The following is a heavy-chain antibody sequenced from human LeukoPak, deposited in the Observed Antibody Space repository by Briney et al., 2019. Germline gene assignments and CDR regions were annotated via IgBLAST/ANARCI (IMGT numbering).Heavy chain of an antibody. CDR1: GGSFSGYY. D-gene: IGHD2-15*01. CDR3: ARLFTPEDY. V-gene: IGHV4-34*01. Sequence: SETLSLTCAVYGGSFSGYYWSWIRQPPGKGLEWIGEINHSGSTNYNPSLKSRVTISVDTSKNQFSLKLSSVTAADTAVYYCARLFTPEDYWGQGTLVTVSS. CDR2: INHSGST. J-gene: IGHJ4*02.